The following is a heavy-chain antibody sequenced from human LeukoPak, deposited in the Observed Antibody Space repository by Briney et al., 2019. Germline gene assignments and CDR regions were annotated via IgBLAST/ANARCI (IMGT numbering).Heavy chain of an antibody. V-gene: IGHV3-23*01. CDR2: ISGSDSRT. Sequence: GGSLRLSCAASGFTFSSYAVTWVRQAPGKGLEWVSIISGSDSRTDYADSVKGRFTISRDNSKNTLFLQMNSLRGDDTAVYYCAKGSIAAVWEGYWGQGTLVTVSS. D-gene: IGHD6-13*01. J-gene: IGHJ4*02. CDR3: AKGSIAAVWEGY. CDR1: GFTFSSYA.